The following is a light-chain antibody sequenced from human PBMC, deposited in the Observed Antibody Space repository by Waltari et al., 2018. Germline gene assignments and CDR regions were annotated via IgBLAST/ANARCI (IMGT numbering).Light chain of an antibody. Sequence: DIVLTQSPGTLDLSTGERATLSCRASQSVGRALAWYPQKHGQAPKLLIYEASSRATGISDKVSGSGSGTDFSLTISRVEPEDFAVYFCQMYVRLPVTFGQGTKVEVK. CDR2: EAS. J-gene: IGKJ1*01. CDR3: QMYVRLPVT. CDR1: QSVGRA. V-gene: IGKV3-20*01.